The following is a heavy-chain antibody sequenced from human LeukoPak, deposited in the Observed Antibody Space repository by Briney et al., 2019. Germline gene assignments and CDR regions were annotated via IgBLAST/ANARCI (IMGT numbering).Heavy chain of an antibody. Sequence: GGSLRLSCAASGLTFGSYWMTWVRQAPGKGLECVANIKPDGSEKHYLDSVEGRFTFSRDNAKNSLFLEMNSLRAEDTAVYYCARGRMAVAGSYEYWGQGTLVTVSS. J-gene: IGHJ4*02. V-gene: IGHV3-7*05. D-gene: IGHD6-19*01. CDR2: IKPDGSEK. CDR3: ARGRMAVAGSYEY. CDR1: GLTFGSYW.